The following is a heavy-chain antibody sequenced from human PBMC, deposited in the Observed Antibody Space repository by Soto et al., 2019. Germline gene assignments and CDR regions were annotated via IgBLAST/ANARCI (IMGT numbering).Heavy chain of an antibody. CDR1: GGSFSGAGYY. CDR3: ARTSIFGVVLNAFDI. V-gene: IGHV4-31*03. J-gene: IGHJ3*02. CDR2: ISYSGST. Sequence: SETLSLTCTVSGGSFSGAGYYWSWIRQHPGKGLEWMGYISYSGSTKYKPSLQSRITISVETSKNQFSLRLTSVTAADTAIYFCARTSIFGVVLNAFDIXGQGTPVT. D-gene: IGHD3-3*01.